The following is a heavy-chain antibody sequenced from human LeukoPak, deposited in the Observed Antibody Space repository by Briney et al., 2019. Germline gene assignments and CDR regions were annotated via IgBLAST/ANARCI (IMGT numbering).Heavy chain of an antibody. Sequence: GGSLRLSCAASGFTFSNHNMNWVRQAPGKGLEWVSSISTSSSYIYYADSVKGRFTISRDNAKNSLYLQMNSLRAEDTAVYYCARVDPGSYLMFYYVDFWGQGTLVTVSS. D-gene: IGHD3-10*01. CDR3: ARVDPGSYLMFYYVDF. J-gene: IGHJ4*02. V-gene: IGHV3-21*01. CDR1: GFTFSNHN. CDR2: ISTSSSYI.